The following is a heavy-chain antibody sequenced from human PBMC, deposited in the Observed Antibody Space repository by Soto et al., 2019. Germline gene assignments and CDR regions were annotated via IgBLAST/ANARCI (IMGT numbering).Heavy chain of an antibody. Sequence: GGSLRLSCAASGFTVSSNYMSWVRQAPGKGLEWVSVIYSGGSTYYADSVKGRFTISRDNSKNTLYLQMNSLRAEETAVYYCATFSSSSTSWALRTYYYYMDVWGKGTTVTVSS. D-gene: IGHD2-2*01. J-gene: IGHJ6*03. CDR1: GFTVSSNY. CDR2: IYSGGST. CDR3: ATFSSSSTSWALRTYYYYMDV. V-gene: IGHV3-66*01.